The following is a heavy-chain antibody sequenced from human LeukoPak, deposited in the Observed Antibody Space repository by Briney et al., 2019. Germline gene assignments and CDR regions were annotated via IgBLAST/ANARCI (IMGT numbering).Heavy chain of an antibody. J-gene: IGHJ3*02. CDR2: IYPGDSDT. CDR1: GYSFTSYW. Sequence: KLGESLEISCQGSGYSFTSYWIGWVRQMPGKGLEWMGIIYPGDSDTRYSPSFQGQVTISADKSISTAYLQWSSLKASDTAMYYCARRRYSGIAAAGTGAFDIWGQGTMVTVSS. D-gene: IGHD6-13*01. V-gene: IGHV5-51*01. CDR3: ARRRYSGIAAAGTGAFDI.